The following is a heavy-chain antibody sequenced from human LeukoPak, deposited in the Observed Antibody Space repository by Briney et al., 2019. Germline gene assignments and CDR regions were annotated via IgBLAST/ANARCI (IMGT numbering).Heavy chain of an antibody. CDR2: ISGSGGST. J-gene: IGHJ3*02. V-gene: IGHV3-23*01. CDR3: AKGTMIVVDLGSDAFDI. Sequence: HSGGSLRLSCAASGFTFSSYAMSWVRQAPGKGLEWVSAISGSGGSTYYADSVKGRFTISRDNSKNTLYLQMTSLRAEDTAVYYCAKGTMIVVDLGSDAFDIWGQGTMVTVSS. CDR1: GFTFSSYA. D-gene: IGHD3-22*01.